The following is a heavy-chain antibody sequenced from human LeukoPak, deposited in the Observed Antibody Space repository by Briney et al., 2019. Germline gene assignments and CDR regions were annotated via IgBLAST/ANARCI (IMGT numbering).Heavy chain of an antibody. J-gene: IGHJ6*02. D-gene: IGHD6-19*01. Sequence: PGGSLRLSCAASGFTFSKAWMSWVRQAPGKGLEWVGRIKSKIDGGTIEYAAPVKGRFTISRDDSKNTQYLQMNSLKTEDTAVYYCARDNGMTSGWYAGRIDYYYGMDVWGQGTTVTVSS. CDR2: IKSKIDGGTI. V-gene: IGHV3-15*01. CDR3: ARDNGMTSGWYAGRIDYYYGMDV. CDR1: GFTFSKAW.